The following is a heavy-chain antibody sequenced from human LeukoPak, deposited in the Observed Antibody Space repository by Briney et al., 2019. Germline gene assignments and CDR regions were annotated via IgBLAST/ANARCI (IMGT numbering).Heavy chain of an antibody. D-gene: IGHD3-22*01. Sequence: GASVKVSCKASGYTFTSYYMHWVRQAPGQGLEWMGIINPSGGSTSYAQKFQGRVTMTRDTSTCTVYMELSSLRSEDTAVYYCARAAGWLLPPDYWGQGTLVTVSS. CDR1: GYTFTSYY. J-gene: IGHJ4*02. V-gene: IGHV1-46*01. CDR3: ARAAGWLLPPDY. CDR2: INPSGGST.